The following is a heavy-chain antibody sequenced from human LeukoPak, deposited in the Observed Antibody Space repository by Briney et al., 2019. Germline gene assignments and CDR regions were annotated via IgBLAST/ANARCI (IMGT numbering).Heavy chain of an antibody. CDR2: IYYSGST. V-gene: IGHV4-59*01. D-gene: IGHD3-22*01. J-gene: IGHJ4*02. CDR1: SGSISSYY. CDR3: ARVDDNSGYYPYYFDY. Sequence: PSETLSLTCTVSSGSISSYYWSWIRQPPGKGLEWIGYIYYSGSTNYNPSLKSRVTISVDTSKNQFSLKLSSVTAADTAVYYCARVDDNSGYYPYYFDYWGQGTLVTVSS.